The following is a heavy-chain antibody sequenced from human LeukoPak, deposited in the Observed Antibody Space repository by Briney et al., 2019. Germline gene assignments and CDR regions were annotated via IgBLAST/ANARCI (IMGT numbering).Heavy chain of an antibody. CDR1: GYTFTSYG. CDR3: ARAGPRGYSSGWYVRNYYYYYYYMDV. CDR2: ISAYNGNT. Sequence: ASVKVSCKASGYTFTSYGISWVRQAPGQGLEWMGWISAYNGNTNYAQRLQGRVTMTTDTSTSTAYMELRSLRSDDTAVYYCARAGPRGYSSGWYVRNYYYYYYYMDVWGKGTTVIVSS. J-gene: IGHJ6*03. V-gene: IGHV1-18*01. D-gene: IGHD6-19*01.